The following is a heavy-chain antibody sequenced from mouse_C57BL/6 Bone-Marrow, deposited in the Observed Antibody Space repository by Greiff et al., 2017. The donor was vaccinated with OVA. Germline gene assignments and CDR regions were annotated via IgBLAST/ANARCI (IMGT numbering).Heavy chain of an antibody. Sequence: QVQLQQSGAELVKPGASVKMSCKASGYTFTSYWITWAKQRPGQGLEWIGDIYPGSGSTNYNEKFKSKATLTVDTSSSTAYMQLSSLTSEDSAVYYCARWYYGSSYDYWGQGTTLTVSS. J-gene: IGHJ2*01. D-gene: IGHD1-1*01. V-gene: IGHV1-55*01. CDR1: GYTFTSYW. CDR3: ARWYYGSSYDY. CDR2: IYPGSGST.